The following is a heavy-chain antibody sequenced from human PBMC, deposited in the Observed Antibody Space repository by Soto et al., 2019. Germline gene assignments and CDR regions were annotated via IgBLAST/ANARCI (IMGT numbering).Heavy chain of an antibody. CDR2: INPNSGGT. CDR3: ARDLSYYGSGSYYSGYYYYGMDV. CDR1: GYTFTGYY. D-gene: IGHD3-10*01. J-gene: IGHJ6*02. Sequence: ASVKVSCKASGYTFTGYYMHWVRQAPGQGLEWMGWINPNSGGTNYAQKFQGWVTMTRDTSISTAYMELSRLRSDDTAVYYCARDLSYYGSGSYYSGYYYYGMDVWGQGTTVTV. V-gene: IGHV1-2*04.